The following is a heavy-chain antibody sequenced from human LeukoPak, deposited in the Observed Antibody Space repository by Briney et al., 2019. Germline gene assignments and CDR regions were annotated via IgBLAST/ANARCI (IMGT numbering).Heavy chain of an antibody. Sequence: GGSLRLSCAASGFTFSRYWMTWVRQAPGKGLEWVANIKEDGSENCYVESVKGRFTISRDNAKNSLYLQLNSLRAEDTAVYFCARQRYSDYWGQGTLVTVSS. J-gene: IGHJ4*02. CDR1: GFTFSRYW. CDR3: ARQRYSDY. D-gene: IGHD1-1*01. CDR2: IKEDGSEN. V-gene: IGHV3-7*01.